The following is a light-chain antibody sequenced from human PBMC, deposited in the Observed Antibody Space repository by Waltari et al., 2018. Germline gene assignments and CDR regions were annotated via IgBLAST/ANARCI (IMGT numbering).Light chain of an antibody. CDR1: NIGSES. Sequence: SYVLTQPPSVSVAPGQTASIACGGDNIGSESVQWYQQKPGQAPVMVLFDGSDRPLGSPDRIAGSKYGNTATLTISGIEAGDEAAYYCQVWDPSTDHVLFGGGTKLTVL. CDR3: QVWDPSTDHVL. V-gene: IGLV3-21*02. J-gene: IGLJ2*01. CDR2: DGS.